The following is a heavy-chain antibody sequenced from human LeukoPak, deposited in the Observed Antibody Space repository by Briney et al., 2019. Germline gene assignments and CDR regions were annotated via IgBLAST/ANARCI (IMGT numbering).Heavy chain of an antibody. D-gene: IGHD3-10*01. Sequence: GGSLRLSCAASEFTFSTFTMSWVRQAPGKGLEWVASITGDGENTYSADSVKGRFSISRDNSKDMLFLQMSSLRVDDTAIYFCAKSSGNSQKGFDPWGQGTLVTVSS. CDR2: ITGDGENT. CDR3: AKSSGNSQKGFDP. V-gene: IGHV3-23*01. CDR1: EFTFSTFT. J-gene: IGHJ5*02.